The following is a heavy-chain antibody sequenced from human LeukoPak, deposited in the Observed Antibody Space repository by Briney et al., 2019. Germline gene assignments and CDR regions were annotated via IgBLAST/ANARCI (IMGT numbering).Heavy chain of an antibody. Sequence: SETLSLTCTVSGGSISSYYWSWIRQPPGKGLEWIGYIYYSGSTNYNPSLKSRVTISVDTSKNQFSLKLSSMTAADTAVYYCARDQGLNYYDSSGYYDYWGQGTLVIVSS. CDR1: GGSISSYY. D-gene: IGHD3-22*01. CDR2: IYYSGST. J-gene: IGHJ4*02. CDR3: ARDQGLNYYDSSGYYDY. V-gene: IGHV4-59*01.